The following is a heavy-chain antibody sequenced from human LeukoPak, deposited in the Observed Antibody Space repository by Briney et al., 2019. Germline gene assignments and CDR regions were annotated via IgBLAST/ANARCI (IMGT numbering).Heavy chain of an antibody. Sequence: PSETLSLTCTVSGGSINSYYWSWIRQHPGKGLEWIGYIYYSGSTYYNPSLKSRVTISVDTSKNQFSLKLSSVTAADTAVYYCARDYDILSSDGMDVWGQGTTVTVSS. CDR1: GGSINSYY. D-gene: IGHD3-9*01. CDR2: IYYSGST. J-gene: IGHJ6*02. V-gene: IGHV4-31*03. CDR3: ARDYDILSSDGMDV.